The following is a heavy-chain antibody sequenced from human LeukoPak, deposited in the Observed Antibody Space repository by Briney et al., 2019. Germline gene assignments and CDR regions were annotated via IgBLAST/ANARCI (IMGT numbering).Heavy chain of an antibody. CDR3: AKLGATYYYDSSDYYTYWYFDL. Sequence: GGSLRLSCAASGFTFSSYAMSWVRQAPGKGLEWVSAISGSGGSTYYADSVKGRFTISRDNSKNTLYLQMNSLRAEDTAVYYCAKLGATYYYDSSDYYTYWYFDLWGRGTLVTVSS. V-gene: IGHV3-23*01. J-gene: IGHJ2*01. CDR2: ISGSGGST. CDR1: GFTFSSYA. D-gene: IGHD3-22*01.